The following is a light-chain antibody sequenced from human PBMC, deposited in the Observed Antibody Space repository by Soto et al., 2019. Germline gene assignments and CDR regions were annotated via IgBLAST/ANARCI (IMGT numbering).Light chain of an antibody. V-gene: IGKV1-39*01. Sequence: DIQMTQSPSSLSASVGDRVTITCRASRSISTFLNWYQHKPGKAPQLLIYAASNLQSGVPSRFSGSGSGTHLTLTISSLQPEDFATYYCQQSYSNPLLTFGGGTKVEIK. CDR2: AAS. CDR3: QQSYSNPLLT. J-gene: IGKJ4*01. CDR1: RSISTF.